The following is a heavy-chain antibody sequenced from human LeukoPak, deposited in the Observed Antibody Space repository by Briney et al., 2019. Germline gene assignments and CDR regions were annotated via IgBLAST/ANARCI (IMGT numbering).Heavy chain of an antibody. D-gene: IGHD5-18*01. CDR1: GGSFSGYY. CDR2: INHSGST. J-gene: IGHJ4*02. V-gene: IGHV4-34*01. CDR3: ARARGYSYGYFN. Sequence: PSETLSLTCAVYGGSFSGYYWSWIRQPPGTGLEWIGEINHSGSTNYNPSLKSRVTISVHTSKNQFSLKLSSVTAADTAVYYCARARGYSYGYFNWGQGTLVTVSS.